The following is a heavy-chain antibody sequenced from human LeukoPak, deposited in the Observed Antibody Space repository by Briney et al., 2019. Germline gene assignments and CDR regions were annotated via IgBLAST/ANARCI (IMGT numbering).Heavy chain of an antibody. V-gene: IGHV4-39*07. J-gene: IGHJ4*02. CDR1: GGSISSSSYY. CDR3: ARINYNGSGSGDY. Sequence: SETLSLTYTVSGGSISSSSYYWGWIRQPPGKGLEWIGSIYYSGSTYYNPSLKSRVTISVDTSKNQFSLKLSSVTAADTAVYYCARINYNGSGSGDYWGQGTLVTVSS. D-gene: IGHD3-10*01. CDR2: IYYSGST.